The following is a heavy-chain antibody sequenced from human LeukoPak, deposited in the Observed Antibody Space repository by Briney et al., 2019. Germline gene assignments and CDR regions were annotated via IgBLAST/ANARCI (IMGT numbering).Heavy chain of an antibody. V-gene: IGHV3-53*01. CDR1: GFTVSSNY. CDR2: IYSGGDT. J-gene: IGHJ4*02. Sequence: AGGSLRLSCAASGFTVSSNYINWVRQAPGKGLEWVSVIYSGGDTFYADSVKGRFTISRDNSKNTVYLQMNSLRAEDTAVYYCARGRRYCGGDCYVPYYFDYWGQGTLVTVSS. CDR3: ARGRRYCGGDCYVPYYFDY. D-gene: IGHD2-21*02.